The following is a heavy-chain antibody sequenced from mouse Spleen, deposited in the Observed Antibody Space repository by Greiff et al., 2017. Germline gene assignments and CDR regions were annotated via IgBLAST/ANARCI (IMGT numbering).Heavy chain of an antibody. Sequence: QVQLKQSGPGLVQPSQSLSITCTVSGFSLTSYGVHWVRQSPGKGLEWLGVIWSGGSTDYNAAFISRLSISKDNSKSQVFFKMNSLQADDTAIYYCASDYDYDGGVDYWGQGTTLTVSS. CDR1: GFSLTSYG. V-gene: IGHV2-2*01. CDR3: ASDYDYDGGVDY. J-gene: IGHJ2*01. D-gene: IGHD2-4*01. CDR2: IWSGGST.